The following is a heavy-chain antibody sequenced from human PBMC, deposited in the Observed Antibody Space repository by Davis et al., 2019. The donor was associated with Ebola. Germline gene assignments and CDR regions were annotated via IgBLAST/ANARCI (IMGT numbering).Heavy chain of an antibody. CDR3: TRVTGYDKPIDY. Sequence: HTGGSLRLSCAASGFTFSKYWMHWVRQTPGKGLMWVSRINSDGSSSTREYADSVKGRFTISRDNGKNTLYLQMNSLRAEDTGIYYCTRVTGYDKPIDYWGQGTLVTVSS. J-gene: IGHJ4*02. D-gene: IGHD5-12*01. V-gene: IGHV3-74*03. CDR1: GFTFSKYW. CDR2: INSDGSSSTR.